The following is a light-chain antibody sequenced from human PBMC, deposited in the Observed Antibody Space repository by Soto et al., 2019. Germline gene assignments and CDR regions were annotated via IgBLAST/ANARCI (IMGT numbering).Light chain of an antibody. CDR1: QSLVHSDGIAY. CDR2: KVS. Sequence: DVVMTQSPLSLPVTLGQPASISCRSNQSLVHSDGIAYFSWFQQRPGRSPRRLIYKVSNRDSGVPARFSGSGSGTDFALKISRVEAEDVGVYYCMQGTHWLITFCQGTRLEIK. J-gene: IGKJ5*01. CDR3: MQGTHWLIT. V-gene: IGKV2-30*02.